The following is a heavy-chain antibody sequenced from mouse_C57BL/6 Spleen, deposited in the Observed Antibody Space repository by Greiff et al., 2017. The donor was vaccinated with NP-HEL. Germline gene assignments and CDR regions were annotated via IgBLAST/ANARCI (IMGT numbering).Heavy chain of an antibody. V-gene: IGHV1-26*01. J-gene: IGHJ3*01. CDR2: INPNNGGT. CDR3: DTMAPTGFAY. CDR1: GYTFTDYY. D-gene: IGHD1-1*02. Sequence: EVQLQQSGPELVKPGASVKISCKASGYTFTDYYMNWVKQSHGKSLEWIGDINPNNGGTSYNQKFKGKATLTVDKSSSTAYMELRSLTSEDSAVYYCDTMAPTGFAYWGQGTLVTVSA.